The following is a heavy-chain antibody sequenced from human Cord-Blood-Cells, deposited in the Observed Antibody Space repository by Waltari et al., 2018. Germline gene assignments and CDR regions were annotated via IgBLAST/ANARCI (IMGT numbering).Heavy chain of an antibody. D-gene: IGHD3-3*01. CDR2: ISAYNGKT. Sequence: QVQLVQSGAEVKKPGASVKVSCKASGYTFTSYGISWVRQAPGQGLEWMGWISAYNGKTNYAQKLQGRVTMTTDTSTSTAYMELRSLRSDDTAVYYCARQEGIITIFGVVINWFDPWGQGTLVTVSS. J-gene: IGHJ5*02. V-gene: IGHV1-18*01. CDR1: GYTFTSYG. CDR3: ARQEGIITIFGVVINWFDP.